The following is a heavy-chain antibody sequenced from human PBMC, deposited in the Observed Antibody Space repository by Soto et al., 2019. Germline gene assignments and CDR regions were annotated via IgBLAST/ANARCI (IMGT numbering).Heavy chain of an antibody. CDR1: GFTFSTYA. Sequence: TGGSLRLSCAASGFTFSTYAVHWVRQAPGKGPEWVAVISNDESKKYYANSVKGRFTISRDNSNNTGYLQMNSLRREDTAIYYCARSIAVAGLDYWGPGTLVTVSS. V-gene: IGHV3-30-3*01. CDR2: ISNDESKK. D-gene: IGHD6-19*01. J-gene: IGHJ4*02. CDR3: ARSIAVAGLDY.